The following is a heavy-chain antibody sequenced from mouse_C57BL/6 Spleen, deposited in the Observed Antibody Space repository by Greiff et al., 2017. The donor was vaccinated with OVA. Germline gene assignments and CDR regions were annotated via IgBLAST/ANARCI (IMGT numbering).Heavy chain of an antibody. CDR1: GFTFSDYY. CDR2: INYDGSST. J-gene: IGHJ2*01. CDR3: ARGLSDYVDY. V-gene: IGHV5-16*01. Sequence: EVQVVESEGGLVQPGSSMKLSCTASGFTFSDYYMAWVRQVPEKGLEWVANINYDGSSTYYLDSLKSRFIISRDNAKNILYLQMSSLKSEDTATYYCARGLSDYVDYWGQGTTLTVSS. D-gene: IGHD1-1*02.